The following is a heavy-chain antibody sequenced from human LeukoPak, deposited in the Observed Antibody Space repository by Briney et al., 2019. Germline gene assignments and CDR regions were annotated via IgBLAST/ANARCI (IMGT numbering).Heavy chain of an antibody. D-gene: IGHD3-10*01. Sequence: QPGGSLRLSCSASGFTFSSYAMHWVRQAPGKGLEYVSAISSNGGSTYYADSVKGRFTISRDNSKNTPYLQMSSLRAEDTAVYYCVKDFSHTMVRGDVDPWGQGTLVTVSS. J-gene: IGHJ5*02. CDR2: ISSNGGST. CDR1: GFTFSSYA. V-gene: IGHV3-64D*06. CDR3: VKDFSHTMVRGDVDP.